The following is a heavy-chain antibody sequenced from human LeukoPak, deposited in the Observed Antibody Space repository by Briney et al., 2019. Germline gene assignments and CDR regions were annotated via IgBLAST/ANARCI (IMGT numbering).Heavy chain of an antibody. CDR1: GFTFNSYA. Sequence: GGSLRLSCAASGFTFNSYAMSWVRQAPGRGLECVSLISGSGDDTYYADSVKGRLTISRDNSKNTLYLQMNSLRAEDTAVYYCAKSPPRNYDALTGYSFCFDYWGQGSLVTVSS. CDR3: AKSPPRNYDALTGYSFCFDY. J-gene: IGHJ4*02. D-gene: IGHD3-9*01. CDR2: ISGSGDDT. V-gene: IGHV3-23*01.